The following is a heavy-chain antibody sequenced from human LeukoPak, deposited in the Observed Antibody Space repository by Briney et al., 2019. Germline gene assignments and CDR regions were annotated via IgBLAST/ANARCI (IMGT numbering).Heavy chain of an antibody. V-gene: IGHV3-9*01. Sequence: GGSLRLSCAASGFTFDDYAMHWVRQAPGRGLEWVSGISWNSGSIGYADSVKGRFTISRDNAKNSLYLQMNSLRAEDTALYYCAKDIFSDSSGSFDYWGQGTLVTVSS. CDR1: GFTFDDYA. J-gene: IGHJ4*02. D-gene: IGHD3-22*01. CDR2: ISWNSGSI. CDR3: AKDIFSDSSGSFDY.